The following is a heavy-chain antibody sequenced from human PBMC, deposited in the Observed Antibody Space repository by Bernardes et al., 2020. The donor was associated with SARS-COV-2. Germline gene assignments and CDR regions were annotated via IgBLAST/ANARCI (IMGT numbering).Heavy chain of an antibody. CDR2: ISPSDSST. V-gene: IGHV5-51*01. J-gene: IGHJ4*02. D-gene: IGHD6-19*01. CDR3: ARQYSSAFDY. Sequence: GESLKISCKGFGYTFSNYWIGWVRQMPGKGLEWVGIISPSDSSTRYRPSFQGQVTISADKSISTAYLQWSSLKASDTAVYYCARQYSSAFDYWGQGTLVTVSS. CDR1: GYTFSNYW.